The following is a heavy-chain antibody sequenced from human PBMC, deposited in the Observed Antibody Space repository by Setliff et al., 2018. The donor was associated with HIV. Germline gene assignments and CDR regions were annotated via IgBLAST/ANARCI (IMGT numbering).Heavy chain of an antibody. Sequence: PGGSLRLSCAASGFTFNIYTMNWVRQAPGKGLEWVSSLSGDSNHIYYADSVKGRFTISRDNAKNSVYLQMNSLRAEDTAMYYCARLDFFDSSTYPPYDSWGQGTLVTVSS. D-gene: IGHD3-22*01. CDR3: ARLDFFDSSTYPPYDS. CDR2: LSGDSNHI. V-gene: IGHV3-21*01. J-gene: IGHJ4*02. CDR1: GFTFNIYT.